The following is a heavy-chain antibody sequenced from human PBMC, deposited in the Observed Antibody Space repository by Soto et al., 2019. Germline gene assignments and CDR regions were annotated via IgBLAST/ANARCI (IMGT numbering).Heavy chain of an antibody. Sequence: SETLSLTCTVSGGSISSYYWSWIRQPPGKGLEWIGYIYYSGSTNYNPSLKSRVTISVDTSKNQFSLKLSSVTAADTAVYYCARGTVPTEQLDYWGQGTLVTVSS. CDR2: IYYSGST. CDR3: ARGTVPTEQLDY. V-gene: IGHV4-59*01. D-gene: IGHD2-2*01. J-gene: IGHJ4*02. CDR1: GGSISSYY.